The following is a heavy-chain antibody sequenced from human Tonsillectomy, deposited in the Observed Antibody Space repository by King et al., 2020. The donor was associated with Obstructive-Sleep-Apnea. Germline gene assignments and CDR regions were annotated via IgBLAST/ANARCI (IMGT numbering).Heavy chain of an antibody. V-gene: IGHV4-38-2*02. J-gene: IGHJ5*02. D-gene: IGHD2-15*01. Sequence: QLQESGPGLVKPSETLSLTCTVSGYSSSSGYYWGWIRQPPGKGLEWIWGIYHSGCTYYNPSLKSRVTISVDTSKNQFSLELSPVTAADTAVYYCARGGVVVVVAATGPGWFDPWGQGTLVTVSS. CDR3: ARGGVVVVVAATGPGWFDP. CDR2: IYHSGCT. CDR1: GYSSSSGYY.